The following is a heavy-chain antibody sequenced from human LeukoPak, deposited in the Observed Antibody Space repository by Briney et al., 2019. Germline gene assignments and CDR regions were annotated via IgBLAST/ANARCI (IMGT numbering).Heavy chain of an antibody. CDR2: IYSSGST. V-gene: IGHV4-4*07. Sequence: SETLSLTCTVSGGSISSYYWSCIRQPAGKGLEWIGRIYSSGSTNYNPSLKSRVTMSVDTSKNQFSLKLSSVTAADTAVYYCARDLGSMVRGVITSGHFDYRGQGTLVTVSS. J-gene: IGHJ4*02. CDR3: ARDLGSMVRGVITSGHFDY. CDR1: GGSISSYY. D-gene: IGHD3-10*01.